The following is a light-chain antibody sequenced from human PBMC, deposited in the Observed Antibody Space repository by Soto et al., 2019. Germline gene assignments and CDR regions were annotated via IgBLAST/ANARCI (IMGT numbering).Light chain of an antibody. V-gene: IGLV3-1*01. J-gene: IGLJ1*01. CDR1: KLGDKY. CDR3: QAWDSSTFYV. Sequence: ELTQPPSVSVSPGQTASLTCSGDKLGDKYACWYQQKPGQSPVLVIYQDSKRPSGIPERFSGSNSGNTATLTISGTQAMDEADYYCQAWDSSTFYVFGTGTKLTVL. CDR2: QDS.